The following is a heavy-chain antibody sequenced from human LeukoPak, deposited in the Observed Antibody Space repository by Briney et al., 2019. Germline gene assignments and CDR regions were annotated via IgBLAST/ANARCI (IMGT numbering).Heavy chain of an antibody. D-gene: IGHD6-13*01. CDR1: GFTFSIYS. V-gene: IGHV3-23*01. J-gene: IGHJ5*02. CDR3: AKDRMSYSSTLGS. CDR2: ISDNGGTT. Sequence: GGSLRLSCAASGFTFSIYSMNWVRQAPGRRPEWLSTISDNGGTTYYANSVKGRFTISRDNSKNNVYLQMNSLTVEDAAIYYCAKDRMSYSSTLGSWGQGTLVTVSS.